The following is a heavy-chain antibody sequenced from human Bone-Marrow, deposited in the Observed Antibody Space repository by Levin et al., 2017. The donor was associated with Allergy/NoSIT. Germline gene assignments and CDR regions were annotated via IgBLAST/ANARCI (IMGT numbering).Heavy chain of an antibody. Sequence: GSLRLSCAVSSGSISSGNWYNWVRQPPGKGLEWIGEISHSGSTKYNPSLKSRVIMLVDKSKNQFSLNLTSVTAADTAVYFCARRDSGWYPLGWAFDIWGQGTMVTVSS. CDR3: ARRDSGWYPLGWAFDI. CDR2: ISHSGST. D-gene: IGHD6-19*01. J-gene: IGHJ3*02. CDR1: SGSISSGNW. V-gene: IGHV4-4*01.